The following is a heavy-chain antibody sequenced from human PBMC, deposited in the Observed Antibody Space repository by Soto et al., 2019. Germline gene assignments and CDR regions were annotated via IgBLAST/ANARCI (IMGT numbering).Heavy chain of an antibody. CDR3: ARGAKNIYAMDV. Sequence: EVQLVESGGGLVQPGGSLRLSCAASGFAFSTYWMHWVRQDPGKGLLWVARIKFDGSSTYSADSVKGRFTISRDDAKNTLYLQMNGLRVDDTALYYCARGAKNIYAMDVWGQGTTVTVSS. CDR1: GFAFSTYW. J-gene: IGHJ6*02. V-gene: IGHV3-74*01. CDR2: IKFDGSST.